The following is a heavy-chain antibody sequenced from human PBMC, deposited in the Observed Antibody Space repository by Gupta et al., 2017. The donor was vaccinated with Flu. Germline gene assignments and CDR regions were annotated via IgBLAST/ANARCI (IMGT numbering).Heavy chain of an antibody. V-gene: IGHV1-69-2*01. CDR1: GYTFTDYY. Sequence: EVQLVQSGAAVKKPGATVKISCKVSGYTFTDYYMHWVQQAPGKGLEWMGRLDPEDGETMYAEKFQGRVTITADTYTDTAYMELSSLRSEDTAVYYCAIGSWYDSSRYWGQGTLVTVSS. J-gene: IGHJ4*02. CDR2: LDPEDGET. CDR3: AIGSWYDSSRY. D-gene: IGHD4-4*01.